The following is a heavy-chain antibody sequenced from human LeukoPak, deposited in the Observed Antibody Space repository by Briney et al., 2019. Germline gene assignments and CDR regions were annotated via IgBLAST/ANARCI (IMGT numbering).Heavy chain of an antibody. CDR3: ATDLYCGGDCYLSR. D-gene: IGHD2-21*02. CDR2: IYSGGST. CDR1: GFTVSSKY. Sequence: GGSLRLSCAASGFTVSSKYMNWVRRAPGKGLGWVSVIYSGGSTYYADSVKGRFTISRDNSKNTLFLQMNSLRAEDTAVYYCATDLYCGGDCYLSRWGQGTLVTVSS. J-gene: IGHJ4*02. V-gene: IGHV3-53*01.